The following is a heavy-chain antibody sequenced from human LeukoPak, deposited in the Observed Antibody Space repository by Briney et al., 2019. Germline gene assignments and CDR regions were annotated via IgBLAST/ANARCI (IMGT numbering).Heavy chain of an antibody. V-gene: IGHV3-30*18. CDR3: AKDRTYSGYDPVDY. D-gene: IGHD5-12*01. Sequence: GGSLRLSCAASGFTFSSYGMHWVRQAPGKGLEWVAVISYDGSNKYYADSVKGRFTISRDNSKNTLYLQMNSLRAEDTAVYYCAKDRTYSGYDPVDYWGQGTLVTVSS. CDR2: ISYDGSNK. CDR1: GFTFSSYG. J-gene: IGHJ4*02.